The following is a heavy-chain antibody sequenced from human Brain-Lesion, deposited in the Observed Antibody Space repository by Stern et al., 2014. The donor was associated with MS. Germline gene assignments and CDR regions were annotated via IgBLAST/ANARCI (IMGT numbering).Heavy chain of an antibody. V-gene: IGHV3-33*06. CDR2: LWFNGTKK. D-gene: IGHD6-19*01. Sequence: VQLVQSGGGVVQPGRSLRLSCAVSGFTFSSYGMYWVRQAPGKGLEWVEGLWFNGTKKNYIESVKGRFTISRDNSKNTLSLQMTSLRAEDTAVYYCAKDKKDSSGWNLYFYGMDVWGQGTTVIVSS. CDR3: AKDKKDSSGWNLYFYGMDV. CDR1: GFTFSSYG. J-gene: IGHJ6*02.